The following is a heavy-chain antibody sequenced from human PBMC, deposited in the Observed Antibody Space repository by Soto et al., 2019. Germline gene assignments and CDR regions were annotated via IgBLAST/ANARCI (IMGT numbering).Heavy chain of an antibody. CDR1: GFTFSNYA. D-gene: IGHD2-2*01. CDR3: AKTAAPRGAYYFDY. J-gene: IGHJ4*02. CDR2: ISGSGSTT. V-gene: IGHV3-23*01. Sequence: EVQLLDSGGGLVQPGGSLRLSCAASGFTFSNYAMSWVRQAPGKGLEWVSSISGSGSTTYYTDSVKGRFTISRDNSKTTLSLQMHSLRAEDTAIYYCAKTAAPRGAYYFDYWGQGTLLTVSS.